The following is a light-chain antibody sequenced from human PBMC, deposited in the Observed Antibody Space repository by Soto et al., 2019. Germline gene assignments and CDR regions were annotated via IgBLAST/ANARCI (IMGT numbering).Light chain of an antibody. CDR2: DVS. J-gene: IGLJ2*01. CDR3: SSYRSSSTQVV. CDR1: SSDVGDYNF. V-gene: IGLV2-14*01. Sequence: QSALTQPASVSGSPGQSITISCTGTSSDVGDYNFVSWYQQYPGKAPKLMIYDVSNRPSGVSNRFSGSKSGNTASLTISGRQAEDEADYYCSSYRSSSTQVVFGGGTKLTVL.